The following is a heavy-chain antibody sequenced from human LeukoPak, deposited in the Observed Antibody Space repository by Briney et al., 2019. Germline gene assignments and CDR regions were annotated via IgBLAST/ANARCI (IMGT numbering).Heavy chain of an antibody. CDR3: ARGEQQQVPGDY. CDR1: GYTFTGYY. D-gene: IGHD6-13*01. Sequence: ASVKVSCKASGYTFTGYYMHWVRQAPGQGLEWMGWINPNSGGALYAQKFQGRVTMTRDTSISTAYMELSRLKCDDTAIYYCARGEQQQVPGDYWGQGTLVTVSS. J-gene: IGHJ4*02. CDR2: INPNSGGA. V-gene: IGHV1-2*02.